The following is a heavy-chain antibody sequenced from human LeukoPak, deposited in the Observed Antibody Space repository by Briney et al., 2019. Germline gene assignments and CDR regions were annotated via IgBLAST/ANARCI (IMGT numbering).Heavy chain of an antibody. Sequence: SETLSLTCTVSGGSISSGGYYWSWIRQHPGKGLEWIGYIYYSGSTYYNPSLKSRVTISVDTSKNQFSLKLSSVTAADTAVYYCAGVGYCSSTSCYDDYYYYGMDVWGQGTTVTVSS. D-gene: IGHD2-2*01. J-gene: IGHJ6*02. CDR3: AGVGYCSSTSCYDDYYYYGMDV. CDR1: GGSISSGGYY. CDR2: IYYSGST. V-gene: IGHV4-31*03.